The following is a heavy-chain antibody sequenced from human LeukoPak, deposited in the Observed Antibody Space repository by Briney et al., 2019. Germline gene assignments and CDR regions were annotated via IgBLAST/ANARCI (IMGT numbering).Heavy chain of an antibody. CDR1: GYSFTSYW. D-gene: IGHD6-13*01. J-gene: IGHJ4*02. Sequence: GESLKISCKGSGYSFTSYWIGWVRQLPGKGLEWMGIIYFGDSHTRYSPSFQGQVTISADKSISTAYLQWSSLKASDTAIYYCARSAGSSSSWEFDYWGQGTLVTVSS. CDR2: IYFGDSHT. CDR3: ARSAGSSSSWEFDY. V-gene: IGHV5-51*01.